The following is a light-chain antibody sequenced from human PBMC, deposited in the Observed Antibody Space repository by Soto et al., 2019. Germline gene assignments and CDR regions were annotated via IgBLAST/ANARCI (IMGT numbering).Light chain of an antibody. V-gene: IGKV2-28*01. CDR2: LGS. Sequence: DIARTQSPLSLPVTPVEPASISCRSIQSLLHSNGYNYLDWYLQKPGQSPQLLIYLGSNRASGVPDRFSGSGSGTDFTLKISRVEAEDVGAYYCMQPLQSWTFGQGTRLEI. CDR1: QSLLHSNGYNY. CDR3: MQPLQSWT. J-gene: IGKJ5*01.